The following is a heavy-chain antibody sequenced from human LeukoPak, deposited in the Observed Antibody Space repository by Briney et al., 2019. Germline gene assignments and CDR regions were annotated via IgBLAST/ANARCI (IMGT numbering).Heavy chain of an antibody. CDR1: GYTFTSYY. J-gene: IGHJ4*02. V-gene: IGHV1-46*03. CDR2: INPSRGST. Sequence: GASVKVSCKASGYTFTSYYIHWVRQAPGQGLEWMGIINPSRGSTSYAQKFQGRVTMTRDTSTSTVYMELSSLRSEDTAVYYCARVGPWGSFDYWGQGTLVTVSS. CDR3: ARVGPWGSFDY. D-gene: IGHD7-27*01.